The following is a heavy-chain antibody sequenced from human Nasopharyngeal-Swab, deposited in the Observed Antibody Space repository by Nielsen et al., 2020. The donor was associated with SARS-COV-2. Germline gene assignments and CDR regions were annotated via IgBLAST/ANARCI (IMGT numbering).Heavy chain of an antibody. CDR3: SRGDYDFWSGWVSAFDI. CDR2: INTNTGNP. CDR1: GYTFTSYA. Sequence: ASVKVSCKASGYTFTSYAMNWVRQAPGQGLEWMGWINTNTGNPTYAQGFKGRFGFSLDTSVSQAYLQISSLKAEDTGCDYWSRGDYDFWSGWVSAFDIWGQGTMVTVSS. J-gene: IGHJ3*02. D-gene: IGHD3-3*01. V-gene: IGHV7-4-1*02.